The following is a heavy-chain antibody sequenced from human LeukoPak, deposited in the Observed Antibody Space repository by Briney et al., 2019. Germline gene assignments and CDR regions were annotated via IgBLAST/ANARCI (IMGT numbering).Heavy chain of an antibody. Sequence: SETLSLTCTVSGYSISSGYYWGWIRQPPGKGLEWIGSIYHSGSTYYNPSLKSRVTISVDTSKNQFSLKLSSVTAADTAVYYCASGRWLQYVYWGQGTLVTVSS. J-gene: IGHJ4*02. D-gene: IGHD5-24*01. V-gene: IGHV4-38-2*02. CDR3: ASGRWLQYVY. CDR2: IYHSGST. CDR1: GYSISSGYY.